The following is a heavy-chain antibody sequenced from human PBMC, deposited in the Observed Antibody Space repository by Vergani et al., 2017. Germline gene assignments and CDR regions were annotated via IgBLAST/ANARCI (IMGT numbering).Heavy chain of an antibody. Sequence: QVQLVESGGGLVKPGGSLRLSCAASGFTFSDYYMSWIRQAPGKGLEWVSYISSSSYTNYADSVKGRFTISRDNAKNSLYLQMNSLRAEDTAVYYCARDCRFGERRGYYYYGMDVWGQGTTVTVSS. D-gene: IGHD3-10*01. V-gene: IGHV3-11*05. J-gene: IGHJ6*02. CDR1: GFTFSDYY. CDR2: ISSSSYT. CDR3: ARDCRFGERRGYYYYGMDV.